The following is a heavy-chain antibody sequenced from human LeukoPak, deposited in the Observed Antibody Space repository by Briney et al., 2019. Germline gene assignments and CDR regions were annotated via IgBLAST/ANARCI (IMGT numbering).Heavy chain of an antibody. D-gene: IGHD2-21*01. V-gene: IGHV3-23*01. CDR1: GFTLSTNA. CDR3: AKAPVTTCRGAYCYPFDY. J-gene: IGHJ4*02. Sequence: PGGSLSLSCAASGFTLSTNAMSWVRQAPGKGLEWVSAISDSGNTYHADSVKGRFTISRDSSKNTLFLQMNRLRPEDAAVYYCAKAPVTTCRGAYCYPFDYWGQGTLVTVSS. CDR2: ISDSGNT.